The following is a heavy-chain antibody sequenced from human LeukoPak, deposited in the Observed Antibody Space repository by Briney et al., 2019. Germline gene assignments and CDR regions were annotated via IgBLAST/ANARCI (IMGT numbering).Heavy chain of an antibody. V-gene: IGHV3-48*01. Sequence: GGSLRLSCAASGFTFSSYSMNWVRQAPGKGLGWVSYISSSSSTIYYADSVKGRFTISRDNAKNSLYLQMNSLRAEDTAVYYCARYPYYYDSSGYYPLGYWGQGTLVTVSS. CDR3: ARYPYYYDSSGYYPLGY. CDR2: ISSSSSTI. D-gene: IGHD3-22*01. J-gene: IGHJ4*02. CDR1: GFTFSSYS.